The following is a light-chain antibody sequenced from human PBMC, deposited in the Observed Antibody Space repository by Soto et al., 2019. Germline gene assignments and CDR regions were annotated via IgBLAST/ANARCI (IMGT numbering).Light chain of an antibody. CDR2: ATS. Sequence: EMVLTQSPGTLSLSPGERVTLSCRASQSVPYNNLAWFQQKPGQAPRLLFHATSTRAVGIPDRFSGSGSGTDFTLAISRLEPEDFEVYYCHQYGNSAYTFGQGTKLEMK. V-gene: IGKV3-20*01. CDR3: HQYGNSAYT. CDR1: QSVPYNN. J-gene: IGKJ2*01.